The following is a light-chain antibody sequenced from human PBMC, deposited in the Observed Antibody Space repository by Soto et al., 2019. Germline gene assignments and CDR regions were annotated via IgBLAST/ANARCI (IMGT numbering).Light chain of an antibody. CDR3: QSYHPSLTGV. CDR1: SSTIGAGYD. CDR2: ANN. Sequence: QSALTQPPSVSGTPGQTVTISCTGSSSTIGAGYDVHWYQQFPGTAPKLLVFANNNRPAGVPDRFLGAKPGTSASLAITGLQAENEATYYCQSYHPSLTGVFVTGTKVTVL. J-gene: IGLJ1*01. V-gene: IGLV1-40*01.